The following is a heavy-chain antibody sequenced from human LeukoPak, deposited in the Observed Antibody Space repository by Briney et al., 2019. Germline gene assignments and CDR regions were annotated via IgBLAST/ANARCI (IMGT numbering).Heavy chain of an antibody. Sequence: PSETLSLTCTVSGGSIGSHYWSWIRQPPGKGLEWIGYMYYSGSTYFSPSLKSRVTISIDTSKNQFSLKLSSVTAADTAVYYCASIVSGYFDYWGQGTLVTVSS. CDR1: GGSIGSHY. CDR2: MYYSGST. D-gene: IGHD2-15*01. J-gene: IGHJ4*02. CDR3: ASIVSGYFDY. V-gene: IGHV4-59*11.